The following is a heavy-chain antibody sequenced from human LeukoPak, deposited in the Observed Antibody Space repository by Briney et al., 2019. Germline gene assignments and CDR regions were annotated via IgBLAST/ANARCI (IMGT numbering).Heavy chain of an antibody. CDR3: ARGGYSYGFDAFDI. D-gene: IGHD5-18*01. Sequence: GGSLRLSCAASGFTFSSYWMSWVRQAPGKGLEWVANIKQDGSEKYYVDRVKGRFTISRDNAKNSLYLQMNSLRAEDTAVYYAARGGYSYGFDAFDIWGQGTMVTVSS. CDR1: GFTFSSYW. CDR2: IKQDGSEK. V-gene: IGHV3-7*04. J-gene: IGHJ3*02.